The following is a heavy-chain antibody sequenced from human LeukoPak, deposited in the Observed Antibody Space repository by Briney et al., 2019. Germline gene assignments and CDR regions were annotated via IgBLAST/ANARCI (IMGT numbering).Heavy chain of an antibody. CDR2: FYYSGST. CDR3: ARFWAGGYFSARWFDY. D-gene: IGHD3-22*01. V-gene: IGHV4-59*08. CDR1: GXSISSHY. Sequence: SETLSLTWTVSGXSISSHYGSWIPQPPGKGLEWIGYFYYSGSTNYIPSLKSRVTISVDTSKNQFSLKVSSVTAADTAVYYCARFWAGGYFSARWFDYWGQGTLVTVSS. J-gene: IGHJ4*02.